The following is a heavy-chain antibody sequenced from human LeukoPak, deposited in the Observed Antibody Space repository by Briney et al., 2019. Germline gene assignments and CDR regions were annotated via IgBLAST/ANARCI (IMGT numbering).Heavy chain of an antibody. V-gene: IGHV3-30*03. CDR3: VRNKVYGDYEYYFDY. CDR1: GFTFSSYG. D-gene: IGHD4-17*01. Sequence: PGGSLRLSCAASGFTFSSYGMHWVRQAPGKGLEWVAVISYDGSNKCYADSVKGRFTISRDNSKNTLYLQMNSLRAEDTAVYYCVRNKVYGDYEYYFDYWGQGTLVTLSS. J-gene: IGHJ4*02. CDR2: ISYDGSNK.